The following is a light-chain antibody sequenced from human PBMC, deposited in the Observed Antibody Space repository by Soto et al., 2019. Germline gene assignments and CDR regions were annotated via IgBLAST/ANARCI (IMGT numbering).Light chain of an antibody. CDR1: QSVSSR. V-gene: IGKV3D-15*01. CDR3: KQLNSYPIT. CDR2: GAY. Sequence: EIVMTHSPGTLSLSPGERATLSCRASQSVSSRLAWYQQKPGQAHRLLISGAYSRATGIQDRFSGSGSGTDFTLTIRSLQPEDFATYYCKQLNSYPITFGQGTRLEIK. J-gene: IGKJ5*01.